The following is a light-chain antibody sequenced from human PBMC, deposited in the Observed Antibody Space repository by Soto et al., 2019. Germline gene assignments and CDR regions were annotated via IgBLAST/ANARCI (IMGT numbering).Light chain of an antibody. V-gene: IGKV3-20*01. CDR3: PQAGSSPST. CDR2: GAS. J-gene: IGKJ5*01. Sequence: IVLTQARGTRSLSPGERATLYCRASQSVSSSYLAWYQQKPGQAPRLLIYGASSRATGIPDRFSGSGSGTDFTRTIIRPEPEDFSVDSSPQAGSSPSTLGQGTRLEIK. CDR1: QSVSSSY.